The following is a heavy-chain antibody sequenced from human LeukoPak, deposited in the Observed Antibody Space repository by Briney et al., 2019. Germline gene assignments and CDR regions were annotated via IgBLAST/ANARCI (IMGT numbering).Heavy chain of an antibody. V-gene: IGHV4-31*03. CDR1: GGSISSGGYY. D-gene: IGHD1-26*01. CDR2: IYYSGST. Sequence: SETLSLTCTVSGGSISSGGYYWSWIRQHPGKGLERIGYIYYSGSTYYNPSLKSRVTISVDTSKNQFSLKLSSVTAADTAVYYCARGSQKKGSYIDYWGQGTLVTVSS. J-gene: IGHJ4*02. CDR3: ARGSQKKGSYIDY.